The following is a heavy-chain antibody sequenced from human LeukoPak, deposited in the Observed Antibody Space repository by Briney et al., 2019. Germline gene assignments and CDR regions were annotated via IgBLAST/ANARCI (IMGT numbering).Heavy chain of an antibody. CDR3: ARDGLRRGYNDAFDI. V-gene: IGHV4-30-2*01. D-gene: IGHD5-24*01. CDR2: IYHSGST. J-gene: IGHJ3*02. CDR1: GGSISSGGYY. Sequence: PSETLSLTCTVSGGSISSGGYYWRWIRQPPGKGLVWIGYIYHSGSTYYNPSLKSRVTISVDRSKNQFSLKLSSVTAADTAVYYCARDGLRRGYNDAFDIWGQGTMVTVSS.